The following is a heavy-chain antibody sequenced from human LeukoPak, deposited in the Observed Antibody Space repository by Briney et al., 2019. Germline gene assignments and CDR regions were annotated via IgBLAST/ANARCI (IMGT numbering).Heavy chain of an antibody. CDR2: ISYDGSNK. D-gene: IGHD2-21*02. J-gene: IGHJ3*02. V-gene: IGHV3-30*18. Sequence: PGGSLRLSCAASGFTFSSYGMHWVRQAPGKGLEWVAVISYDGSNKYYADSVKGRSTISRDNSKNTLYLQMNSLRAEGTAVYYCAKLVSVYCGGDCSAFDIWGQGTMVTVSS. CDR1: GFTFSSYG. CDR3: AKLVSVYCGGDCSAFDI.